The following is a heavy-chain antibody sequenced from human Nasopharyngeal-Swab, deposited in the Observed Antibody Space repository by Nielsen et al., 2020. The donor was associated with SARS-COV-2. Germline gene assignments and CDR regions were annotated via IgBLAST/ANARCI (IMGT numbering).Heavy chain of an antibody. CDR2: ISGSGGST. CDR3: AKDRHSGYDYIIYYYYGMDV. J-gene: IGHJ6*02. CDR1: GFTFSSYA. D-gene: IGHD5-12*01. Sequence: SCAASGFTFSSYAMSWVRQAPGKGLEWVSAISGSGGSTYYADSVKGRFTISRDNSKNTLYLQMNSLRAEDTAVYYCAKDRHSGYDYIIYYYYGMDVWGQGTTVTVSS. V-gene: IGHV3-23*01.